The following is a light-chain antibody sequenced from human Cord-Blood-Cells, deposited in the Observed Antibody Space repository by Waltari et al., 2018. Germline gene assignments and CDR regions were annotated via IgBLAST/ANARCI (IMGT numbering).Light chain of an antibody. CDR2: SNN. Sequence: QSVLTQPPSASGTPGQRVTISCSGTSSHLGRNTVNWYQQLPGTAPKLLIYSNNQRPSGVPDRFSGSKSGTSASLAISGLQSEDEADYYCAAWDDSLNGLVFGGGTKLTVL. V-gene: IGLV1-44*01. CDR1: SSHLGRNT. J-gene: IGLJ2*01. CDR3: AAWDDSLNGLV.